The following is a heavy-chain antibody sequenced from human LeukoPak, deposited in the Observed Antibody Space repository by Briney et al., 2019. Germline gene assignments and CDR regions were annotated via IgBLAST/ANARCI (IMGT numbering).Heavy chain of an antibody. CDR1: GFTFSTHT. CDR2: IRSKAYGGTT. D-gene: IGHD4-17*01. J-gene: IGHJ4*02. CDR3: TRDYGDYYFDY. V-gene: IGHV3-49*04. Sequence: GGSLRLSCVASGFTFSTHTMYWVRLAPGKGLEWVGFIRSKAYGGTTEYAASVKGRFTISRDDSKSIAYLQMNSLKTEDTAVYYCTRDYGDYYFDYWGQGTLVTVSS.